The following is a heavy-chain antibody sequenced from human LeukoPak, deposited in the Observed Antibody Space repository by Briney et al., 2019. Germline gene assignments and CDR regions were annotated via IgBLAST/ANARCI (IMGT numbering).Heavy chain of an antibody. D-gene: IGHD5-12*01. CDR3: ARDRAIVATTSTFDY. CDR1: GFTLSSYA. CDR2: ISYDGGNK. J-gene: IGHJ4*02. V-gene: IGHV3-30*04. Sequence: GGSLRLSCAASGFTLSSYAMHGVRQAPGKGLEGVAFISYDGGNKYYADSVKGRFTISRDNSKNTLYLQMNSLRAEDTAVYYCARDRAIVATTSTFDYWGQGTLVTVSS.